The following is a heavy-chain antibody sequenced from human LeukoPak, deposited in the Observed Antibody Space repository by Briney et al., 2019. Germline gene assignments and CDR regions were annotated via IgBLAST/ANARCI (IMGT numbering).Heavy chain of an antibody. V-gene: IGHV4-34*01. J-gene: IGHJ4*02. CDR1: GGSFSGYY. CDR2: INHSGST. CDR3: ARGAALYYDLWSGYYREYYFDY. D-gene: IGHD3-3*01. Sequence: SETLSLTCAVYGGSFSGYYWSWIRQPPGKGLEWIGEINHSGSTNYNPSLKSRVTISVDTSKNQFSLKLSSATAADTAVYYCARGAALYYDLWSGYYREYYFDYWGQGTLVTVSS.